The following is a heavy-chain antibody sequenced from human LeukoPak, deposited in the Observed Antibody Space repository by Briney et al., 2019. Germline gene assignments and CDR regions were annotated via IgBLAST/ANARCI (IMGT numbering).Heavy chain of an antibody. V-gene: IGHV6-1*01. J-gene: IGHJ4*02. CDR2: TYYRSKWYN. CDR3: AKSRHMAVADPRSIDY. Sequence: SQTLSLTCVISGDSVSSNSAAWNWIRQSPSRGLEQLGRTYYRSKWYNDYAVSVKSRISINPDTSKNQFSLQLHSATPEDTAVYYCAKSRHMAVADPRSIDYWGQGTLVTVSS. D-gene: IGHD6-19*01. CDR1: GDSVSSNSAA.